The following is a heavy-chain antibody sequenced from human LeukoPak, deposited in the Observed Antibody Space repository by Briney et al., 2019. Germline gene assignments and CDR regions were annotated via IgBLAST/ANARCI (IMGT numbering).Heavy chain of an antibody. Sequence: SQTLSLTCAVSGGSISSSNWWSWVRQPPGKGLEWIGEIYHSGSPHYNPSLKSRVTISVDKSKNQFSLKLSSVTAADTAVYYCAREHLYYSSYGHYFDYWGRGTLVTVSS. CDR1: GGSISSSNW. D-gene: IGHD4-11*01. CDR3: AREHLYYSSYGHYFDY. V-gene: IGHV4-4*02. CDR2: IYHSGSP. J-gene: IGHJ4*02.